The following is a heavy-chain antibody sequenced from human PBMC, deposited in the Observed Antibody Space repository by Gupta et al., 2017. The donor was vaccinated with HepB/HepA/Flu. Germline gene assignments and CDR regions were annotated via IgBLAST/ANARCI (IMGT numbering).Heavy chain of an antibody. J-gene: IGHJ4*02. CDR3: ARDQRVYSGYDSRKHFDY. D-gene: IGHD5-12*01. Sequence: EVQLVESGGGLVKPGGSLTPSCAASGFTFHSYSMNWVRPAPGKGLEWVSSISSSSSYIYYADSVKGRFTISRDNAKNALYLQMNSLIAEDTAVYYCARDQRVYSGYDSRKHFDYWGQGTLVTVSS. CDR1: GFTFHSYS. CDR2: ISSSSSYI. V-gene: IGHV3-21*01.